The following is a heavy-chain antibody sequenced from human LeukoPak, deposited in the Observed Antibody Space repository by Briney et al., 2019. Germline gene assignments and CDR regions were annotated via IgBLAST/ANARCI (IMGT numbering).Heavy chain of an antibody. Sequence: GRSLRLSCAASGFTFSSYGMHWVRQAPGKGLEWVAFIRDDGSNKYYADSVKGRFTISRDNSKNTLYQQMNSLRAEDTAVYYCAKSGRRYSNYGNNYYYYMDVWGKGTTVTVSS. CDR3: AKSGRRYSNYGNNYYYYMDV. CDR2: IRDDGSNK. D-gene: IGHD4-11*01. CDR1: GFTFSSYG. J-gene: IGHJ6*03. V-gene: IGHV3-30*02.